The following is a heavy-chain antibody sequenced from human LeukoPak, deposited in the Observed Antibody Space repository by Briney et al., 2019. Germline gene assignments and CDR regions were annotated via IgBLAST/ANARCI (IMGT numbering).Heavy chain of an antibody. J-gene: IGHJ4*02. D-gene: IGHD3-10*01. CDR1: GFTFSSYG. CDR3: ASPMVRGVIIPHY. CDR2: IWYDGSNK. V-gene: IGHV3-33*01. Sequence: PGRSLRLSCAASGFTFSSYGMHWGRQAPGKGLEWVAVIWYDGSNKYYADSVKGRFTISRDTSKNTLYLQMNSLRAEDTAVYYCASPMVRGVIIPHYWGEGTLVTVSS.